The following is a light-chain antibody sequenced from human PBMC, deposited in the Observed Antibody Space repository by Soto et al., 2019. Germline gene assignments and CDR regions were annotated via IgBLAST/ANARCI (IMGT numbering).Light chain of an antibody. CDR2: EVS. CDR3: SSYTSSSTLYV. Sequence: QSALTQPASVSGSPGQSITISCTGTSSDVGDYNYVSCYQQHPGKAPKLMIYEVSNRPSGVSNRFSGSKSGNTASLTISGLQAEDEADYYCSSYTSSSTLYVFGTGTKLTVL. V-gene: IGLV2-14*01. J-gene: IGLJ1*01. CDR1: SSDVGDYNY.